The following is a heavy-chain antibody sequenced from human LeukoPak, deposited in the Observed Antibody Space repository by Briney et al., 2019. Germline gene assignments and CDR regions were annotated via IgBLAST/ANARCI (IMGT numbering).Heavy chain of an antibody. Sequence: PGGSLRLSCAASGFTFDDYAMHWVRQAPGKGLEWVSGISWNSGSIGYADSVKGRFTISRDNAKNSLYLQMNSLRAEDTALYYCAKDVNSAAVAGHFDYWGQGTLVTVSS. D-gene: IGHD6-19*01. CDR3: AKDVNSAAVAGHFDY. CDR2: ISWNSGSI. J-gene: IGHJ4*02. V-gene: IGHV3-9*01. CDR1: GFTFDDYA.